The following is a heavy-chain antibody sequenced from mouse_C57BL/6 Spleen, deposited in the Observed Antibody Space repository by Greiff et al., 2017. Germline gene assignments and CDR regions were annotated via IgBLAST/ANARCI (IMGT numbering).Heavy chain of an antibody. J-gene: IGHJ4*01. Sequence: EVKVVESGGGLVQPKGSLKLSCAASGFSFNTYAMNWVRQAPGKDLEWVARIRSKSNNYATYYADSVKDRFTISRDDSESMLYLQMNNLKTEDTAMYYCVRQPAMDYWGQGTSVTVSS. CDR1: GFSFNTYA. V-gene: IGHV10-1*01. CDR3: VRQPAMDY. CDR2: IRSKSNNYAT.